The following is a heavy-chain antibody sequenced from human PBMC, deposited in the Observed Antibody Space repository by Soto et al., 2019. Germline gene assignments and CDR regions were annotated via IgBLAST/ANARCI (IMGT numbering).Heavy chain of an antibody. Sequence: QVQLVESGGGVVQPGRSLRLSCAASGFTFSTYGMHWVRQAPGKGLEWVAVISYDVSTKYYADSVKGRLTISRDNSKNTLYLQMNSLTAEDTAVYYCATNSYGYVSTYYFGYWGQGTLVTVSS. D-gene: IGHD5-18*01. CDR3: ATNSYGYVSTYYFGY. CDR1: GFTFSTYG. CDR2: ISYDVSTK. V-gene: IGHV3-30*03. J-gene: IGHJ4*02.